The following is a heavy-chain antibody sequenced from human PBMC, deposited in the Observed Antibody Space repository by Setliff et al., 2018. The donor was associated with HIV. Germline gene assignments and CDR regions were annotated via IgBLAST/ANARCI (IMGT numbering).Heavy chain of an antibody. D-gene: IGHD3-16*01. CDR1: GLTFSNCG. CDR3: ARDTYYDYVWGSYYYYIDV. J-gene: IGHJ6*03. V-gene: IGHV3-74*01. Sequence: PGGSLRLSCATSGLTFSNCGMHWVRQAPGKGLEWVASIRSDGSSTSYGDSVKGRFAISRDNAKNTLYLQMNSLRPEDTAVYYCARDTYYDYVWGSYYYYIDVWGRGTTVTVSS. CDR2: IRSDGSST.